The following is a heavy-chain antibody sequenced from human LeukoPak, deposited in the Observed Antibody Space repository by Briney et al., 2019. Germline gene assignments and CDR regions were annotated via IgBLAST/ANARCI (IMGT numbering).Heavy chain of an antibody. V-gene: IGHV4-4*07. Sequence: SETLSLTCTVSGGSISSYYWSWIRQPAGKGLEWIGRIYTSGSTNYNPSLKSRGTMSVDTSKNQFSLKLSSVTAADTAVYYRARGLGKLHRYYYYMDVWGKGTTVTVSS. D-gene: IGHD3-16*01. CDR2: IYTSGST. CDR1: GGSISSYY. J-gene: IGHJ6*03. CDR3: ARGLGKLHRYYYYMDV.